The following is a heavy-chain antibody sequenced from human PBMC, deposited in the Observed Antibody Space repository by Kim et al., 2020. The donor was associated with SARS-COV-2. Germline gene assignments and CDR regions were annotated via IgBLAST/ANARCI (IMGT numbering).Heavy chain of an antibody. CDR2: ISYDGSNK. CDR3: AKAYGSGSRKTYYGMDV. D-gene: IGHD3-10*01. Sequence: GGSLRLSCAASGFTFSSYGMHWVRQAPGKGLEWVAVISYDGSNKYYADSVKGRFTISRDNSKNTLYLQMNSLRAEDTAVYYCAKAYGSGSRKTYYGMDV. V-gene: IGHV3-30*18. J-gene: IGHJ6*01. CDR1: GFTFSSYG.